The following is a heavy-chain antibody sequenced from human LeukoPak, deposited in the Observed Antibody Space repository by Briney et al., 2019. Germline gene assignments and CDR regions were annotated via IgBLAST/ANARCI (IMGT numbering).Heavy chain of an antibody. CDR3: ARDGGPEITMVRGVPPAYGMDV. J-gene: IGHJ6*02. Sequence: ASVKVSCKASRYTFTGYYMHWVRQAPGQGLEWMGWINPNSGGTNYAQKFQGRVTMTRDTSISTAYMELSRLRSDDTAVYYCARDGGPEITMVRGVPPAYGMDVWGQGTTVTVSS. D-gene: IGHD3-10*01. CDR2: INPNSGGT. CDR1: RYTFTGYY. V-gene: IGHV1-2*02.